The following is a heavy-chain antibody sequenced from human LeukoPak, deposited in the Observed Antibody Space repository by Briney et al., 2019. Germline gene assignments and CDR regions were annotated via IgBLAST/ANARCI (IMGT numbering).Heavy chain of an antibody. D-gene: IGHD6-19*01. CDR2: IRYDGSNK. CDR1: GFTFSSYG. Sequence: GGSLRLSCAASGFTFSSYGMHWVRQAPGKGLEWVAFIRYDGSNKYYADSVKGRFTISRDNSKNTLYLQMNSLRTEDTAVYYCANGAYSSSSSVDYWGQGTLVTVSS. V-gene: IGHV3-30*02. J-gene: IGHJ4*02. CDR3: ANGAYSSSSSVDY.